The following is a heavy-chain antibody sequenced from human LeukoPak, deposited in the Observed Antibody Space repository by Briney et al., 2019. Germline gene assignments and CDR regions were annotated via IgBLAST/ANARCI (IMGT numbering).Heavy chain of an antibody. CDR1: GFTVSSNY. Sequence: GGSLRLSCAASGFTVSSNYMSWVRQAPGKGLEWVSVIYSGDSTYYAGSVKGRFTISRDNSKNTLYLQMNSLRAEDTAVYYCARGGGQLLSAYFDYWGQGTLVTVSS. CDR3: ARGGGQLLSAYFDY. D-gene: IGHD2-2*01. V-gene: IGHV3-66*02. CDR2: IYSGDST. J-gene: IGHJ4*02.